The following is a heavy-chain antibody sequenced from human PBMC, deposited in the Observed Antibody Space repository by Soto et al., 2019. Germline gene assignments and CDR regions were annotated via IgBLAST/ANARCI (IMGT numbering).Heavy chain of an antibody. CDR1: GFTFSSYG. CDR3: ARSGYSYGSYSFDY. V-gene: IGHV3-30*03. J-gene: IGHJ4*02. D-gene: IGHD5-18*01. CDR2: ISYDGSNK. Sequence: QVQLVESGGGVVQPGRSLRLSCAASGFTFSSYGMHWVRQAPGKGLEWVAVISYDGSNKYYADSVKGRFTISRDNSKNTLYLQMNSLRAEDTAVYYCARSGYSYGSYSFDYLGQGTLVTVS.